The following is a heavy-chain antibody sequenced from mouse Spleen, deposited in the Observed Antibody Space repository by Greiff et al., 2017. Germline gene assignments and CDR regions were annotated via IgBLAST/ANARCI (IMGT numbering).Heavy chain of an antibody. Sequence: EVKLLESGGGLVKPGGSLKLSCAASGFTFSSYAMSWVRQTPEQRLEWVATISSGGSYTYYPDSVKGRFTISRDNAKNTLYLQMSSLRSEDTAMYYCARLSARATFYAMDYWGQGTSVTGSS. CDR3: ARLSARATFYAMDY. CDR1: GFTFSSYA. J-gene: IGHJ4*01. V-gene: IGHV5-9-1*01. D-gene: IGHD3-1*01. CDR2: ISSGGSYT.